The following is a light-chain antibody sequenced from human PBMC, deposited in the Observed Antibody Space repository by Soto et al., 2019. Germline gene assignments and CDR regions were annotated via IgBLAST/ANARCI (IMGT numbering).Light chain of an antibody. J-gene: IGKJ1*01. Sequence: EIVLTQSPSTLSVSPGERATLSCRASQSVSSNLAWYQKKPGQPPRLLIYGASTRATGIPARFSGSGSGTEFTLTISSLQSEDFAVYYCQQYNNWPRTFGQGTKVEIK. CDR1: QSVSSN. CDR2: GAS. V-gene: IGKV3-15*01. CDR3: QQYNNWPRT.